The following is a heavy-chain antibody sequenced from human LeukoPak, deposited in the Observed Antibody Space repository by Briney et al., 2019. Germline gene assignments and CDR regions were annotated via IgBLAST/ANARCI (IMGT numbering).Heavy chain of an antibody. D-gene: IGHD4-17*01. J-gene: IGHJ5*02. Sequence: SETLSLTCTVSGGSISSYYWGWIRQPPGKGLEWIGSIYHSGSTYYNPSLKSRVTISVDTSRNQFSLNLSSVTAADTAVYYCARHYGPWGQGTLVAVSS. CDR2: IYHSGST. CDR3: ARHYGP. V-gene: IGHV4-39*01. CDR1: GGSISSYY.